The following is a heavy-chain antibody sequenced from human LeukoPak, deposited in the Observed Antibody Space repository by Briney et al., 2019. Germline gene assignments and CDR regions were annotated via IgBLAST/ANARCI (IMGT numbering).Heavy chain of an antibody. CDR1: GGSISSYY. Sequence: SETLSLTCTVSGGSISSYYWSWIRQPPGKGLEWIGYIYYSGSTNYNPSLKSRVTISVDTSKNQFSLKLSSVTAADTAVYYCARDYYDSSGYYWYFDLWGRGTLVTVSS. CDR3: ARDYYDSSGYYWYFDL. CDR2: IYYSGST. V-gene: IGHV4-59*01. J-gene: IGHJ2*01. D-gene: IGHD3-22*01.